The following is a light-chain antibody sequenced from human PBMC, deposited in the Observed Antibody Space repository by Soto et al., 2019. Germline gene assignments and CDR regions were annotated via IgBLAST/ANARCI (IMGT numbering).Light chain of an antibody. V-gene: IGKV1-5*03. Sequence: DIQLTQSPSFLSASIGDRVTITCRASQNVLSWLAWYQQKPGKAPKLLIYKASSLESGVPSRFSGSGSGTEFTLTINSLQADDFATYYCQQHNSFSITFGQGTRLEIK. J-gene: IGKJ5*01. CDR2: KAS. CDR3: QQHNSFSIT. CDR1: QNVLSW.